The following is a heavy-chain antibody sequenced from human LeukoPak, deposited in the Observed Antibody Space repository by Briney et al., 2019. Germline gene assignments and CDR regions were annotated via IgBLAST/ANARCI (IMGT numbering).Heavy chain of an antibody. CDR3: ARIRRPISLYGMDV. V-gene: IGHV4-34*01. CDR1: GGSFSGYY. CDR2: INHSGST. Sequence: PSETLSLTCAVYGGSFSGYYWSWIRQPPGKGLEWIGEINHSGSTNYNPSLKSRVTISVDTSKNQFSLKLSSVTAADTAVYYCARIRRPISLYGMDVWGQGTTVTVSS. J-gene: IGHJ6*02.